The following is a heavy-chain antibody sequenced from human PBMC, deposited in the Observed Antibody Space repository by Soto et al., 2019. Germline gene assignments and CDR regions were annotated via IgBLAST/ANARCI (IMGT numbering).Heavy chain of an antibody. J-gene: IGHJ6*03. CDR1: GYTFTSYG. V-gene: IGHV1-18*01. CDR2: ISAYNGNT. CDR3: ARVVDCSSTSCYVDTTHATYYYYYYMDV. D-gene: IGHD2-2*01. Sequence: QVQLVQSGAEVKKPGASVKVSCKASGYTFTSYGISWVRQAPGQGLEWMGWISAYNGNTNYAQKLQGRVTMTTDTSTSTAYMELRSLRYDDTAVYYCARVVDCSSTSCYVDTTHATYYYYYYMDVWGKGTTVTVSS.